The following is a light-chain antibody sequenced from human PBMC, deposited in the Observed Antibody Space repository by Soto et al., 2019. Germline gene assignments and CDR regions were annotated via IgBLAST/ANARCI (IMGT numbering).Light chain of an antibody. CDR1: SSDIGAFDL. J-gene: IGLJ1*01. Sequence: QSALTQPASVSGSPGQSITISCTGTSSDIGAFDLVSWYQQHQGKAPKVMIYDVNTRPSGVSSRFSGSKSGNTASLAISGLQAEDEADYYCSSYTITSTRLFGTGTKLTVL. V-gene: IGLV2-14*01. CDR3: SSYTITSTRL. CDR2: DVN.